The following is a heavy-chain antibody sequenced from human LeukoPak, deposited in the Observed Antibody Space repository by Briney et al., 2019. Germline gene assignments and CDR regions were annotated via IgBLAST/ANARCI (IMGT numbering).Heavy chain of an antibody. J-gene: IGHJ4*02. CDR3: TRHAFDSSGFSPTTDY. D-gene: IGHD3-22*01. CDR2: IRSKANSYAT. CDR1: GFTFSGSA. Sequence: GGSLRLSCAASGFTFSGSAMPWVRQASGKGLEWVGRIRSKANSYATAYAASVKGRFTISRDDSKNTAYLQMNSLKTEDTAVYYRTRHAFDSSGFSPTTDYWGQGTLVTVSS. V-gene: IGHV3-73*01.